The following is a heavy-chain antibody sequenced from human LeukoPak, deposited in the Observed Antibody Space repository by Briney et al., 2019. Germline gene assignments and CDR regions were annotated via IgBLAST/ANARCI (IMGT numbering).Heavy chain of an antibody. CDR3: ARIVLRVENWFDP. D-gene: IGHD2/OR15-2a*01. J-gene: IGHJ5*02. Sequence: SETLSLTCTVSGYSISSGYYWGWIRQPPGKGLEWIGSIYHSGSTYYNPSLKSRVSMSIDTSKNQFSLILHSVTAADTAVYYCARIVLRVENWFDPWGQGTLVIVSS. CDR1: GYSISSGYY. CDR2: IYHSGST. V-gene: IGHV4-38-2*02.